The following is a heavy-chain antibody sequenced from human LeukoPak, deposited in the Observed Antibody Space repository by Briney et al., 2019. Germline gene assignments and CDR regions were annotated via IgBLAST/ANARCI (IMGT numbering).Heavy chain of an antibody. Sequence: GASVKVSCKASGYTFTSYGISWVRQAPGQGLEWMGWINTNTGNPTYAQGFTGRFVFSLDTSVSTAYLQISSLKAEDTAVYYCARWDYDFWSGYYPFDYWGQGTLVTVSS. J-gene: IGHJ4*02. CDR3: ARWDYDFWSGYYPFDY. V-gene: IGHV7-4-1*02. CDR1: GYTFTSYG. D-gene: IGHD3-3*01. CDR2: INTNTGNP.